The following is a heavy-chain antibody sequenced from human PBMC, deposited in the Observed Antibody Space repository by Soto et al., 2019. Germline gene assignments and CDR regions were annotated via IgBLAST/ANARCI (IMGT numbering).Heavy chain of an antibody. CDR2: ISASGGTT. D-gene: IGHD2-15*01. CDR1: GFTFSTYA. J-gene: IGHJ4*02. Sequence: GGSLRLSCAASGFTFSTYAMTWVRQAPGKGLQWVSAISASGGTTYYADSVRGRFTISRDNDNNALYLQMNSLRAEDTAVYYCAKLFLAQWWYPDNRGQGALVTVSS. V-gene: IGHV3-23*01. CDR3: AKLFLAQWWYPDN.